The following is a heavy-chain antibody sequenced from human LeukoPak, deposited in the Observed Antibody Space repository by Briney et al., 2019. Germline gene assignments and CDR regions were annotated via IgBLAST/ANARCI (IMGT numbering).Heavy chain of an antibody. V-gene: IGHV1-69*13. D-gene: IGHD3-10*01. Sequence: SVKVSCKASGGTFSSYAISWVRQAPGQWLEWMGGIIPIFGTANYAQKFQGRVTITADESTSTAYMELSSLRSEDTAVYYCARRGIDYGSGDYFDYWGQGTLVTVSS. CDR1: GGTFSSYA. CDR3: ARRGIDYGSGDYFDY. CDR2: IIPIFGTA. J-gene: IGHJ4*02.